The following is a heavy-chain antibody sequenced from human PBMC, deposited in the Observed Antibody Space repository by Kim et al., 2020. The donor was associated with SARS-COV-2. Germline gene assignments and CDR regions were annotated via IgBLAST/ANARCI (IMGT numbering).Heavy chain of an antibody. CDR1: GGSISSYY. CDR3: ARAPEWLSYGGYYGMVV. D-gene: IGHD3-3*01. Sequence: SETLSLTCTVSGGSISSYYWSWIRQPPGKGLEWIGYIYYSGSTNYNPSLKSRVTISVDTSKNQFSLKLSSVTAADTAVYYCARAPEWLSYGGYYGMVVWGQGTTVTVSS. CDR2: IYYSGST. V-gene: IGHV4-59*13. J-gene: IGHJ6*02.